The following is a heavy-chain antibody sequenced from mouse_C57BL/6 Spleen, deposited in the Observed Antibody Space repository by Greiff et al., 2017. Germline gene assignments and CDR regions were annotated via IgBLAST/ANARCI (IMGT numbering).Heavy chain of an antibody. V-gene: IGHV1-82*01. D-gene: IGHD1-1*01. J-gene: IGHJ4*01. CDR3: TRSYVSTFYAMDY. CDR1: GYAFSSSW. Sequence: VKLMESGPELVKPGASVKISCKASGYAFSSSWMNWVKQRPGKGLEWIGRIYPGDGDTNYNGKFKGKATLTADKSSSTAYMQLSSLTSEDSAVYFCTRSYVSTFYAMDYWGQGTSVTVSS. CDR2: IYPGDGDT.